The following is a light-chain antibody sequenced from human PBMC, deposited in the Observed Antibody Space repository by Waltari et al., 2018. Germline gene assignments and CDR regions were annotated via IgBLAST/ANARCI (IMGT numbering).Light chain of an antibody. J-gene: IGLJ2*01. Sequence: SYALPQPPSVSVSPGQTASITCSGDQLGNKYVCWYQQKPGQSPVMVIYQDNKRPSGIPERFSGSNSGSTATLTISGTQAVDEADYYCLAWDSNIVVFGGGTKLTVL. CDR3: LAWDSNIVV. V-gene: IGLV3-1*01. CDR1: QLGNKY. CDR2: QDN.